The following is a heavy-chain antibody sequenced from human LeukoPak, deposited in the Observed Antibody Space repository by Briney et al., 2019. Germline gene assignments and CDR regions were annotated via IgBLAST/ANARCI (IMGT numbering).Heavy chain of an antibody. CDR1: GYTFTGYS. J-gene: IGHJ4*02. Sequence: EASVKVSCKASGYTFTGYSIHWVRQAPGQGLEWMGWNSPNSGVTNLAQKFRGRVTLTRDTSISTAYMELSRLRSDDTAVYYCARALWTYCPDPLCPGSYWGQGTLVTVSS. CDR3: ARALWTYCPDPLCPGSY. D-gene: IGHD2/OR15-2a*01. V-gene: IGHV1-2*02. CDR2: NSPNSGVT.